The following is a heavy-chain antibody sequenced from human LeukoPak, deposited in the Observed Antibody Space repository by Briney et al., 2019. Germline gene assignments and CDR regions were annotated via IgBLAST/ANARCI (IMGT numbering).Heavy chain of an antibody. CDR3: AKGIPYYYDSSGHWGAFDI. V-gene: IGHV3-30*18. CDR2: ISYDGSNK. CDR1: GFTFSSYG. D-gene: IGHD3-22*01. J-gene: IGHJ3*02. Sequence: GGSLRLSCAASGFTFSSYGRHWVRQAPGKGLEWVAVISYDGSNKYYADSVKGRFTISRDNSKNTLYLQMNSLRAEDTAVYYCAKGIPYYYDSSGHWGAFDIWGQGTMVTVSS.